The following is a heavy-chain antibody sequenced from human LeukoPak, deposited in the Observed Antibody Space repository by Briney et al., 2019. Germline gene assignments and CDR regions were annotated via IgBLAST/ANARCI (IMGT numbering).Heavy chain of an antibody. J-gene: IGHJ4*02. CDR1: GFTFDNYA. CDR3: ARLQWQPPDY. D-gene: IGHD6-19*01. CDR2: ISGSGDGT. Sequence: GGSLRLSCTASGFTFDNYAMIWVRQAPGKGLEWVSVISGSGDGTDSADSVRGRFTISRDNSKNTLYLEMSSLRVEDTAVYYCARLQWQPPDYWGQGTLVTVSS. V-gene: IGHV3-23*01.